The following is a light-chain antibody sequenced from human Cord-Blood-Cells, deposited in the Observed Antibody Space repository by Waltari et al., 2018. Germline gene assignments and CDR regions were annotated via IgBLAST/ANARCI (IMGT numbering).Light chain of an antibody. Sequence: QSALTQPPSTSRSPGQSVTLSCTATSRDVCGYNYVAWYQQHPGKAPKLMIYEVSKGPSGVPDRFSGSKSGNTASLTVSGLQAEDEADYYCSSYAGSNNLGVFGGGTKLTVL. J-gene: IGLJ3*02. CDR2: EVS. V-gene: IGLV2-8*01. CDR1: SRDVCGYNY. CDR3: SSYAGSNNLGV.